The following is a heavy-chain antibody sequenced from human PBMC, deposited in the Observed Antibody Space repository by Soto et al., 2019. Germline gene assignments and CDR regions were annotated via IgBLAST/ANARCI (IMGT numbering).Heavy chain of an antibody. V-gene: IGHV3-23*01. CDR2: ISGSGGST. D-gene: IGHD3-22*01. CDR1: GFTFSSYA. CDR3: AKDRRDYYDSSGYYYS. J-gene: IGHJ4*02. Sequence: AGGSLRLSCAASGFTFSSYAMSWVRQAPGKGLEWVSAISGSGGSTYYADSVKGRFTISRDNSKNTLYLQMNSLRAEDTAVYYCAKDRRDYYDSSGYYYSWGQGTLVTVSS.